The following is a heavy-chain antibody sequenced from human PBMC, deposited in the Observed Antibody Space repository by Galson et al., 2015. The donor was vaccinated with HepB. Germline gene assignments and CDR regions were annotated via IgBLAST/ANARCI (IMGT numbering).Heavy chain of an antibody. D-gene: IGHD3-9*01. CDR1: GYTFTSYG. V-gene: IGHV1-18*01. CDR2: ISAYNGNT. CDR3: ARPLDAAGAFDI. J-gene: IGHJ3*02. Sequence: SVKVSCKASGYTFTSYGISWVRQAPGQGLEWMGWISAYNGNTNYAQKLQGRVTMTTDTSTSTAYMELRSLRSDDTAVYHCARPLDAAGAFDIWGQGTMVTVSS.